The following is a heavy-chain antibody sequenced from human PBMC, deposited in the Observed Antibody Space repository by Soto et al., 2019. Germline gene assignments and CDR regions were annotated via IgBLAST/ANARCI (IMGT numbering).Heavy chain of an antibody. CDR2: ISYDGSNK. V-gene: IGHV3-30*03. Sequence: GSLRLSCAASGFTFSSYGMHWVRQAPGKGLEWVAVISYDGSNKYYADSVKGRFTISRDNSKNTLYLQMNSLRAEDTAVYYCTTNWFDPWGQGTLVTVSS. D-gene: IGHD1-26*01. CDR3: TTNWFDP. CDR1: GFTFSSYG. J-gene: IGHJ5*02.